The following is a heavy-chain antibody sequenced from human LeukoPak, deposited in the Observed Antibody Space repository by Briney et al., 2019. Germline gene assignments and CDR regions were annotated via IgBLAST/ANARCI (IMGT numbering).Heavy chain of an antibody. V-gene: IGHV3-30*18. CDR2: ISYDGSNA. CDR1: GFAFSDYG. CDR3: AKSNSGWYVPPSD. J-gene: IGHJ4*02. Sequence: GGSLRLSWAVSGFAFSDYGMHWVRQAPGRGLEWVAVISYDGSNAYYADSVKGRFTISRDNSKNTLYLQMNSLRAEDTAVYYCAKSNSGWYVPPSDWGQGTLVTVSS. D-gene: IGHD6-19*01.